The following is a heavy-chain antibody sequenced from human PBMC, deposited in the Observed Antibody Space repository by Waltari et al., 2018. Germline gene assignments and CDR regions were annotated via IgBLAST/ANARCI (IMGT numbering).Heavy chain of an antibody. D-gene: IGHD2-2*01. Sequence: EVQLLESGGGLVQPGGSVRLSCAASGFTFSSYAMNWVRQAPGKGLELVSVIYSGGITFYADSVKGRFTISRDDSQNMLYLQMNSLRTADTAVYYCAKEGGFYCSSSSCHGYYNYYMDVWGRGTTVTVSS. CDR1: GFTFSSYA. CDR2: IYSGGIT. V-gene: IGHV3-23*03. J-gene: IGHJ6*03. CDR3: AKEGGFYCSSSSCHGYYNYYMDV.